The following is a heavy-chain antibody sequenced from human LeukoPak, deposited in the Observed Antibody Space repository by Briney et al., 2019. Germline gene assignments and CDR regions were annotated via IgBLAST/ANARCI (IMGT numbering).Heavy chain of an antibody. J-gene: IGHJ4*02. CDR1: GFTFSDYY. CDR2: IKPDGSEK. V-gene: IGHV3-7*01. CDR3: AAANYFDY. Sequence: GGSLRLSCAASGFTFSDYYMSWVRQAPGKGLEWVATIKPDGSEKYYVDSVKGRFTISRDNAKNSLYLQMSSLRAEDTAVYYCAAANYFDYWGQGTLVTVSS.